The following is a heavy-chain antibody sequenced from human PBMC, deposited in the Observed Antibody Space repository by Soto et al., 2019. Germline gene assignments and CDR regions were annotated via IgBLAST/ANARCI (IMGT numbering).Heavy chain of an antibody. J-gene: IGHJ4*02. Sequence: QVQLVQSGAEVKKPGSSVKVSCKASGDTFTIFAISWVRQAPGQGLEWMGGIIPTIGTTNYAQRFQGRISSIGVVSTGTASSELSSLKSAHTVVYYCAGALVSGFDPGDYWGQGTLVTVSS. CDR2: IIPTIGTT. D-gene: IGHD5-12*01. V-gene: IGHV1-69*12. CDR3: AGALVSGFDPGDY. CDR1: GDTFTIFA.